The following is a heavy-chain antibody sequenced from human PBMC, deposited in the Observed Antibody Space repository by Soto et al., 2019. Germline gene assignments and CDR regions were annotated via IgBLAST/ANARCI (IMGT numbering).Heavy chain of an antibody. Sequence: VQLVQSGAEVKKPGASVKVSCKASGYTFTSYGISWFRHAPGLRLEWMGWMSAYNGNTNYAQKLQGRVTMTTDTSTSTAYMELRSMRSDDTSVYYCASDESLFRFLEWLLRRGYGMDVWGQGTTVTVSS. CDR3: ASDESLFRFLEWLLRRGYGMDV. J-gene: IGHJ6*02. CDR2: MSAYNGNT. V-gene: IGHV1-18*01. CDR1: GYTFTSYG. D-gene: IGHD3-3*01.